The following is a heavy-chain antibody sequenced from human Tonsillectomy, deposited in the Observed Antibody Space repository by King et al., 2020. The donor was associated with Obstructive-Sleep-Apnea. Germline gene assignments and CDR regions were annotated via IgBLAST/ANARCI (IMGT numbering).Heavy chain of an antibody. CDR1: GFTFDDYA. V-gene: IGHV3-9*01. Sequence: VQLVESGGGLVQPGRSLRLSCAASGFTFDDYAMHWVRQAPGKGLEWVSGISWNSGSIGYADSVKGRFTISRDNAKNSLYLQMNSLRAEDTALYYCAKDMGLRLVELSFIDYWGQGTLVTVSS. D-gene: IGHD3-16*02. J-gene: IGHJ4*02. CDR3: AKDMGLRLVELSFIDY. CDR2: ISWNSGSI.